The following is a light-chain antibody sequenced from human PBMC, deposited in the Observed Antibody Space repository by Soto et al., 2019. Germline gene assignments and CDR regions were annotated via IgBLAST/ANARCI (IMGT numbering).Light chain of an antibody. CDR1: QSVSTY. J-gene: IGKJ5*01. V-gene: IGKV3-11*01. Sequence: EIVLTQSPATLSLSPGERATLSCRASQSVSTYLAWYQQRPGLAPRLLIYDASNRATGIPARFSGSGSGTAFTLTISSLEPEDFAVYYCQQRGSWITFGQGTRLEIK. CDR2: DAS. CDR3: QQRGSWIT.